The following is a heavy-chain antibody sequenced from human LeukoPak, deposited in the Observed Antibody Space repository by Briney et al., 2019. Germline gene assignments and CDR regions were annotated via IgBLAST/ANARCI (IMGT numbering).Heavy chain of an antibody. Sequence: PGRSLRLSCEASGFTFSHYGMHWVRQAPGKGLGWVAVIWSDATNQYYADSVKGRFTISRDNFKNTVSLQMNSLRAEDTAVYYCGKDAQRGFDYSNSLEHWGQGSLVTVSS. CDR3: GKDAQRGFDYSNSLEH. CDR1: GFTFSHYG. D-gene: IGHD4-11*01. V-gene: IGHV3-33*06. J-gene: IGHJ4*02. CDR2: IWSDATNQ.